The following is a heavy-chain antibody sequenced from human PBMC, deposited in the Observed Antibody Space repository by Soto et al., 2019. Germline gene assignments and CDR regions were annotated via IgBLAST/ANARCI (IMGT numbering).Heavy chain of an antibody. CDR3: ARGVGSSPPRY. Sequence: PSEPLSLTCTVSGGSISSYYWSWIRQRPGQALEWIGYIYDSGSPYYNPSLRSRVIISADTSKSQLSLKLTSATAADTSVYYCARGVGSSPPRYWGQGTLVTVSS. D-gene: IGHD1-26*01. V-gene: IGHV4-59*01. CDR2: IYDSGSP. CDR1: GGSISSYY. J-gene: IGHJ4*02.